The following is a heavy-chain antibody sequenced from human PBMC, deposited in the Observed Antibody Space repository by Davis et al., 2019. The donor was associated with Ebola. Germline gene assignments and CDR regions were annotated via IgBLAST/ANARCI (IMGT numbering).Heavy chain of an antibody. V-gene: IGHV1-18*01. D-gene: IGHD3-22*01. J-gene: IGHJ4*02. CDR3: ARVHSALEYYDSSGYYTDY. CDR2: ISGYNGNT. Sequence: ASVKVSCKASGYTFTSYGISWVRQAPGQGLEWMGWISGYNGNTNYAQNLQGRVTLTTDTSTNTAYMELTSLRSDDTAFYYCARVHSALEYYDSSGYYTDYWGQGTLVTVSS. CDR1: GYTFTSYG.